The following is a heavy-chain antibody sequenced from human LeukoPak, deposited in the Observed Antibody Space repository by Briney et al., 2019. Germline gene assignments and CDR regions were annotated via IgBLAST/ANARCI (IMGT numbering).Heavy chain of an antibody. Sequence: SETLSLTCAVYGGSFSGYYWSWIRQPPGKGLEWIGEINHSGSTNYNPSLKSRVTISVDTSKNQFSLKLSSVTAADTAVYYCARIGYYYDGSGYYYVGRYYFDYWGQGTLVTVSS. CDR1: GGSFSGYY. CDR3: ARIGYYYDGSGYYYVGRYYFDY. J-gene: IGHJ4*02. CDR2: INHSGST. V-gene: IGHV4-34*01. D-gene: IGHD3-22*01.